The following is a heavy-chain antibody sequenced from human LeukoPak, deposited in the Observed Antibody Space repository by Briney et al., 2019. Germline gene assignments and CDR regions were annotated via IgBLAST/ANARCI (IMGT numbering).Heavy chain of an antibody. CDR2: ISSSSSYI. V-gene: IGHV3-21*01. Sequence: GGSLRLSCAASGFTFSSYSMNWVRQAPGKGLEWVSSISSSSSYIYYADSVKGRFAISRDNAKNSLYLQMNSLRAEDTAVYYCARDDYYDSSGYYYWRSFDYWGQGTLVTVSS. D-gene: IGHD3-22*01. CDR1: GFTFSSYS. J-gene: IGHJ4*02. CDR3: ARDDYYDSSGYYYWRSFDY.